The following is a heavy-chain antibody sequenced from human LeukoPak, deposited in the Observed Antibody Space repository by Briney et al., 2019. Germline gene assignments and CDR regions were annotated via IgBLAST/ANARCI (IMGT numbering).Heavy chain of an antibody. D-gene: IGHD4-17*01. CDR3: ARYAVTTWWDSHEVHFDY. CDR1: GFTFSSYS. J-gene: IGHJ4*02. V-gene: IGHV3-21*01. Sequence: GGSLRLSCAASGFTFSSYSMDWVRQAPGKGLEWVSSISSSSSYIYYADSVKGRFTISRDNAKNSLYLQMNSLRAEDTAVYYCARYAVTTWWDSHEVHFDYWGQGTLVTVSS. CDR2: ISSSSSYI.